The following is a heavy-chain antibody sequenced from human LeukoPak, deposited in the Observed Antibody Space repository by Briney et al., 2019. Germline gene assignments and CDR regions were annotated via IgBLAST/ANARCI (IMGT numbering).Heavy chain of an antibody. CDR1: GDSLGIYK. Sequence: PSETLSLTCSVSGDSLGIYKWSWIRQPPGKGLEWIAHISSSGSAIYNPSLMSRVSMAVDTSKNQFSLKLSSVTAADTAVYYCASYYYDSSGYAIYYYYMDVWGKGTTVTVSS. CDR3: ASYYYDSSGYAIYYYYMDV. J-gene: IGHJ6*03. V-gene: IGHV4-4*09. CDR2: ISSSGSA. D-gene: IGHD3-22*01.